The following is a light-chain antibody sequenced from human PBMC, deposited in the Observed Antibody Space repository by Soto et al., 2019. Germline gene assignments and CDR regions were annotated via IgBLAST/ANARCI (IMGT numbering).Light chain of an antibody. CDR1: SSDVGGYKY. CDR2: EVS. CDR3: AAWDDSLNGPV. J-gene: IGLJ3*02. Sequence: QSALTQPASVSGSPGQSITICCTGTSSDVGGYKYVYWYQQHPGKAPKLMIFEVSYRPSGVSNRFSGSKSGNTASLTISGLQAEDEADYYCAAWDDSLNGPVFGGGTKLTVL. V-gene: IGLV2-14*01.